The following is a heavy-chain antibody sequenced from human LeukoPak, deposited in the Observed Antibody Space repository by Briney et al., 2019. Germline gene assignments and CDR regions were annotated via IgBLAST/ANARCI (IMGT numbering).Heavy chain of an antibody. CDR3: TTDRYGNAFDI. J-gene: IGHJ3*02. CDR1: GFTYSNAW. Sequence: GGSLRLSCAASGFTYSNAWLSWVRQAPGKGLEWVGRIKSKTDGGTTDYAAPVKGRFTISRDDSKNTLYLQMNSLKTEDTAVYYCTTDRYGNAFDIWGQGTMVTVSS. CDR2: IKSKTDGGTT. V-gene: IGHV3-15*01. D-gene: IGHD3-16*02.